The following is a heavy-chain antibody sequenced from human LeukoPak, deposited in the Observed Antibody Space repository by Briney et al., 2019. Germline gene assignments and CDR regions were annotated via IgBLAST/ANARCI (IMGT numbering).Heavy chain of an antibody. J-gene: IGHJ4*02. D-gene: IGHD6-13*01. Sequence: SETLSLTCTVSGGSISRYYWSWIRQTPGKGLEWIGDICYSGSTNYNPSLKSRVTISVDTSKNQFSLKLSSVTAADTAVYYCARHTEIAPLSSLKYWGQGTLVTVSS. V-gene: IGHV4-59*08. CDR1: GGSISRYY. CDR3: ARHTEIAPLSSLKY. CDR2: ICYSGST.